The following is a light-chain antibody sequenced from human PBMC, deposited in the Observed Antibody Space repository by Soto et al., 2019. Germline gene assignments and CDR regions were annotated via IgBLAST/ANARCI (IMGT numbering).Light chain of an antibody. CDR1: QGIKND. Sequence: AIQMTQSPSSLSASVGDRVTITCRASQGIKNDLAWYQQKPGKDPKLLIYAASSLQGGVPSRFSGSGSGTDFTLTISSLQPEDFATYYCLQDYNYPYTFGQGTKVDIK. J-gene: IGKJ2*01. CDR3: LQDYNYPYT. V-gene: IGKV1-6*01. CDR2: AAS.